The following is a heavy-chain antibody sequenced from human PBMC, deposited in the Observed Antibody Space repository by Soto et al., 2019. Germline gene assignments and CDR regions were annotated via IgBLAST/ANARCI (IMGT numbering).Heavy chain of an antibody. Sequence: SETLSLTCAVYRRSFIGYYWSWIRQPPGKGLEWIGEINHSGSTNYNPSLKSRVTISVDTSKNQFSLKLSSVTAADTAVYYCAGALVSRFYYYGMDVWGQGTTVTVSS. CDR3: AGALVSRFYYYGMDV. J-gene: IGHJ6*02. V-gene: IGHV4-34*01. CDR2: INHSGST. D-gene: IGHD2-2*01. CDR1: RRSFIGYY.